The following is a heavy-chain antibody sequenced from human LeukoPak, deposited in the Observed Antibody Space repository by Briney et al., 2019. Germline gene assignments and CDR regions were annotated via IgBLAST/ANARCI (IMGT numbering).Heavy chain of an antibody. J-gene: IGHJ5*02. CDR1: GGSFSGYY. V-gene: IGHV4-34*01. CDR3: AGGIVVVPAAHRGRFDP. D-gene: IGHD2-2*01. Sequence: SETLSLTCAVYGGSFSGYYWSWIRQPPGKGLEWIGEINHSGSTNYNPSLKSRVTISVDTSKNQFSLKLSSVTAADTAVYYCAGGIVVVPAAHRGRFDPWGQGTLVTVSS. CDR2: INHSGST.